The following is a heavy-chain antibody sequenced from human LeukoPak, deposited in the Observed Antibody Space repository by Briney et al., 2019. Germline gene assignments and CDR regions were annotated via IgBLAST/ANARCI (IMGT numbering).Heavy chain of an antibody. Sequence: GGSLGLSCAASGFTFSYYSMNWVRQAPGRGLEWVSSISRSSTHIYYADSVKGRFTISRDNAKNSLYLQLKTLSAENTAVLYCARDGAPYDYGDFLDFDYWGQGTLVTVSS. D-gene: IGHD4-17*01. V-gene: IGHV3-21*01. CDR2: ISRSSTHI. J-gene: IGHJ4*02. CDR3: ARDGAPYDYGDFLDFDY. CDR1: GFTFSYYS.